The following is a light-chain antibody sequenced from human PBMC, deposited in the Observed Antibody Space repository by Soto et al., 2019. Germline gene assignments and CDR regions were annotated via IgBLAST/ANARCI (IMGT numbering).Light chain of an antibody. CDR3: CSYAGSYTF. J-gene: IGLJ1*01. CDR1: SSDVGGYNY. CDR2: DVS. Sequence: QSVLTQPRSVSGSPAQSVTISCTGTSSDVGGYNYVSWYQQHPGKAPKLMIYDVSKRPSGVPDRFSGSKSGNTASLTISGLQAEDEADYYCCSYAGSYTFFGTGTKVTVL. V-gene: IGLV2-11*01.